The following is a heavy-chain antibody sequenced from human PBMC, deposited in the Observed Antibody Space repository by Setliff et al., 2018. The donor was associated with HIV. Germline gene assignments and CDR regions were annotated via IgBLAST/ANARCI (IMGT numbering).Heavy chain of an antibody. V-gene: IGHV1-18*01. CDR1: GYIFSNFG. CDR3: ARDQGQVLTGYRNWFGP. Sequence: ASVKVSCKASGYIFSNFGIFWVRQAPGQGLEWMGWTSTHNEHTNYAQTFQDRVAMTTDPSTNTVYMELRGPRSGDTAIYYCARDQGQVLTGYRNWFGPWGQGTLVTVSS. D-gene: IGHD3-9*01. J-gene: IGHJ5*02. CDR2: TSTHNEHT.